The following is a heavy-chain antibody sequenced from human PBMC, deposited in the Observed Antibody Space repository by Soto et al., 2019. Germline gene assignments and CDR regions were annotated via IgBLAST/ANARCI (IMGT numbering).Heavy chain of an antibody. Sequence: EVQLLESGGGLGQPGGSLRLSCAASGFTFSNYGMNWIRLAPGEGLEWVSTVSPAGSTFYADSVRGRFTISRDNSKSTVDLQMNGLRVDDTAIYYCVRSWAYWGRGTVVTVSS. CDR3: VRSWAY. V-gene: IGHV3-23*01. D-gene: IGHD6-13*01. CDR1: GFTFSNYG. CDR2: VSPAGST. J-gene: IGHJ4*02.